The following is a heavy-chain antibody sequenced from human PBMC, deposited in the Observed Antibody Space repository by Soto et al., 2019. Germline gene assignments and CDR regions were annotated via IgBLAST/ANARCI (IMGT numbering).Heavy chain of an antibody. D-gene: IGHD5-18*01. Sequence: GASVKVSCKASGGTFSSYAISWVRQAPGQGLEWMGGIIPIFGTANYAQKFQGRVTITADKSTSTAYMELSSLRSEDTAVYYCAREGHSYGSYFDYWGRGTLVTVSS. CDR2: IIPIFGTA. J-gene: IGHJ4*02. CDR1: GGTFSSYA. V-gene: IGHV1-69*06. CDR3: AREGHSYGSYFDY.